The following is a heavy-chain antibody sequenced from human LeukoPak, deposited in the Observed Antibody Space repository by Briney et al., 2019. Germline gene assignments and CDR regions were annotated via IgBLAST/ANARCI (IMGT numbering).Heavy chain of an antibody. J-gene: IGHJ4*02. CDR3: ARGRIDSGWYGESFDC. Sequence: SETLSLTCSVSGGSISSYYWNWIRQSAGKGLEWIGRIYTSGGTKYNPSLESRLSMSVDTSKNQISLKLTFVTAADTAVYYCARGRIDSGWYGESFDCWGQGTLVIVSS. CDR1: GGSISSYY. D-gene: IGHD6-19*01. V-gene: IGHV4-4*07. CDR2: IYTSGGT.